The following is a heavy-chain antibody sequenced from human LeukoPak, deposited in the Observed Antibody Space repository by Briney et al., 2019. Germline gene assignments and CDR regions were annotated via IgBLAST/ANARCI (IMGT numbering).Heavy chain of an antibody. V-gene: IGHV1-69*13. D-gene: IGHD3-10*01. CDR3: ARDREGSGSFDAFDI. CDR2: IIPIFGTA. Sequence: ASVKVSCKASGGTFSSYAISWVRQAPGQGLEWIGGIIPIFGTANYAQKFQGRVTITADESTSTAYMELSSLRSEDTAVYYCARDREGSGSFDAFDIWGQGTMVTVSS. CDR1: GGTFSSYA. J-gene: IGHJ3*02.